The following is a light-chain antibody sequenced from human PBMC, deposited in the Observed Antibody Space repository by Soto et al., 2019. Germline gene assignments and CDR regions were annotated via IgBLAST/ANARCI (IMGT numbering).Light chain of an antibody. CDR3: TSYTVSTIVV. V-gene: IGLV2-14*01. Sequence: QSVLTQPASVSGSPGQSISISCTGSRSDVGDYNYVNWYQQHPGKAPKLIIFGVTNRPSGVSGRFSGSKSGNTASLTISGLQAEDEADYYCTSYTVSTIVVFGGGTKLTVL. J-gene: IGLJ2*01. CDR2: GVT. CDR1: RSDVGDYNY.